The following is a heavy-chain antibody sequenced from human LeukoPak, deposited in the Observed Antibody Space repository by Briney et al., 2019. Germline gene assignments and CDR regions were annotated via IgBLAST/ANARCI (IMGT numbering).Heavy chain of an antibody. J-gene: IGHJ4*02. CDR2: ISSSSSTI. Sequence: EWVSYISSSSSTICYADSVKGRFTISRDNAKNSLYLQMNSLRAEDTAVYYCARDYTGYYNYWGQGTLVTVSS. D-gene: IGHD3-9*01. V-gene: IGHV3-48*01. CDR3: ARDYTGYYNY.